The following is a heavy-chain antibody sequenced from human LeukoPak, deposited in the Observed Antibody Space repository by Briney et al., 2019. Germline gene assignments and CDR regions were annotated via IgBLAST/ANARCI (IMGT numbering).Heavy chain of an antibody. J-gene: IGHJ6*02. CDR2: IYYSGST. D-gene: IGHD3-22*01. CDR1: GGSISSYY. CDR3: ARDWVEYYYDSSGYHYYYYGMDV. V-gene: IGHV4-59*01. Sequence: SETLSLTCAVSGGSISSYYWSWIRQPPGKGLEWIGYIYYSGSTNYNPSLKSRVTISVDTSKNQFSLKLSSVTAADTAVYYCARDWVEYYYDSSGYHYYYYGMDVWGQGTTVTVSS.